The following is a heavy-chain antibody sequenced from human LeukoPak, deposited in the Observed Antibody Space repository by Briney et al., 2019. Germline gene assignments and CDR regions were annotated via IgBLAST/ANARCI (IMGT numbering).Heavy chain of an antibody. D-gene: IGHD3-16*01. CDR1: GGSISSYY. Sequence: SETLSLTCTVSGGSISSYYWSWIRQPPGKGLEWIGYIYYSGSTNYNPSLKSRVTISVDTSKNQFSLKLSSVTAADTAVYYCARAPGGSPNDAFDIWGQGTMVTVSS. J-gene: IGHJ3*02. V-gene: IGHV4-59*01. CDR3: ARAPGGSPNDAFDI. CDR2: IYYSGST.